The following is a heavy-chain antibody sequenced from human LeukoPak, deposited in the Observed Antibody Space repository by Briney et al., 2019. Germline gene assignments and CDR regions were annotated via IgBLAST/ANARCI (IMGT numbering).Heavy chain of an antibody. V-gene: IGHV3-7*04. Sequence: PGGSLRLSCAASGFTVSSNYMSWVRQAPGKGLEWVANIKQDGSEKYCVDSVKGRFTISRDNAKNSLYLQMNSLRAEDTAVYYCARARVDYWGQGTLVIVSS. CDR2: IKQDGSEK. CDR3: ARARVDY. J-gene: IGHJ4*02. CDR1: GFTVSSNY.